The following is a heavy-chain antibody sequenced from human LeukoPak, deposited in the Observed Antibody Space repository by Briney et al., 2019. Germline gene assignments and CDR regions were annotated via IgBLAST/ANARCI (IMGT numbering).Heavy chain of an antibody. CDR2: IYYSGST. V-gene: IGHV4-39*07. J-gene: IGHJ5*02. CDR1: GGSISSSSYY. Sequence: PSETLSLTCTVSGGSISSSSYYWGWIRQPPGKGLEWIGSIYYSGSTNYNPSLKSRVTISVDTSKNQFSLKLSSVTAADTAVYYCARDRGSGWYGSWFDPWGQGTLVTVSS. CDR3: ARDRGSGWYGSWFDP. D-gene: IGHD6-19*01.